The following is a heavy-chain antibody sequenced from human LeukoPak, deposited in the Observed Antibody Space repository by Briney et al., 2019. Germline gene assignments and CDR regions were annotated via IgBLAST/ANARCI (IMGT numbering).Heavy chain of an antibody. D-gene: IGHD6-6*01. CDR2: IYYSGST. CDR3: ARLRAARVAPIDY. V-gene: IGHV4-39*01. CDR1: GGSISSSSYY. Sequence: SETLSLTCTVSGGSISSSSYYWGWIRQPPGKGLEWIGSIYYSGSTYYNPSLKSRVTISVDTSKNQFSLKLSSVTAADTAVYYCARLRAARVAPIDYWGQGTLVTASS. J-gene: IGHJ4*02.